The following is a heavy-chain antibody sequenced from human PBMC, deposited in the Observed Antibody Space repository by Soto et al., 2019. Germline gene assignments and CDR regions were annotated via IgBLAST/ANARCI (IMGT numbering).Heavy chain of an antibody. V-gene: IGHV4-61*01. CDR2: IYYSGST. D-gene: IGHD6-19*01. J-gene: IGHJ6*02. Sequence: QVQLQESGPGLVKPSETLSLTCTVSGGSVSSGSYYWSWIRQPPGKGLEWIGYIYYSGSTNYNPSLKSPVTISVDTSKNQSSLKLSSVTAADTAVYYCARGIEGWYQGRYYYGMDVWGQGTTVTVSS. CDR1: GGSVSSGSYY. CDR3: ARGIEGWYQGRYYYGMDV.